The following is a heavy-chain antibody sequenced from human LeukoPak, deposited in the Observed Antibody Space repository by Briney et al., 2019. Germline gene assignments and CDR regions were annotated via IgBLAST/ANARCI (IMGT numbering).Heavy chain of an antibody. CDR2: IWYDGSNK. CDR3: AREGRDFWNGYYTYFDY. CDR1: GFTFSNYG. J-gene: IGHJ4*02. V-gene: IGHV3-33*01. Sequence: GRSLRLSCAASGFTFSNYGMHWVRQAPGKGLEWVAVIWYDGSNKYYADSVKGRFTISRDNSKNTLYLQMNSLRAEDTAVYYCAREGRDFWNGYYTYFDYWGQGTLVTVSS. D-gene: IGHD3-3*01.